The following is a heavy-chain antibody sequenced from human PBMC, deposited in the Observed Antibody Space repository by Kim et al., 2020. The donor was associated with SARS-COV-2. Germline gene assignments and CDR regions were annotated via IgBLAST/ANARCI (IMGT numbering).Heavy chain of an antibody. CDR3: ASGPGLRYFDWLLSLQGGDAFDI. V-gene: IGHV3-11*01. CDR1: GFTFSDYY. CDR2: ISSSGSTI. Sequence: VGSLRLSCAASGFTFSDYYMSWIRQAPGKGLEWVSYISSSGSTIYYADSVKGRFTISRDNAKNSLYLQMNSLRAEDTAVYYCASGPGLRYFDWLLSLQGGDAFDIWGQGTMVTVSS. J-gene: IGHJ3*02. D-gene: IGHD3-9*01.